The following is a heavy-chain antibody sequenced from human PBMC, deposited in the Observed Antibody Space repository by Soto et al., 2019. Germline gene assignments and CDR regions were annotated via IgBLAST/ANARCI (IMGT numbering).Heavy chain of an antibody. CDR3: ASVVGAADFDY. CDR2: INHSRSN. CDR1: GGSFSGYY. J-gene: IGHJ4*02. V-gene: IGHV4-34*02. Sequence: QVQLQQWGAGLLKPSETLSLTCAVYGGSFSGYYWSWIRQPPGKGLEWMGEINHSRSNNYNPSLKSRVTISVDASTNHCSLILSSVTAADTAVYYCASVVGAADFDYWGQGTLVTVSS. D-gene: IGHD2-15*01.